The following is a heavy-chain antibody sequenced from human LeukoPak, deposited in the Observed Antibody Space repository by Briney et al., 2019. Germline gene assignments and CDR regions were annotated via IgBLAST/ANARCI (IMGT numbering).Heavy chain of an antibody. CDR3: ARDYMRSFDY. Sequence: ASVKVSCKASGYTFSGYYMYWVRQAPGQGLEWMGWINPNSGGTNYAQKFQGRVTMTRDTSISTAYMEVSRLKSDDTAVYYCARDYMRSFDYWGQGTLVTVSS. J-gene: IGHJ4*02. D-gene: IGHD4-11*01. V-gene: IGHV1-2*02. CDR1: GYTFSGYY. CDR2: INPNSGGT.